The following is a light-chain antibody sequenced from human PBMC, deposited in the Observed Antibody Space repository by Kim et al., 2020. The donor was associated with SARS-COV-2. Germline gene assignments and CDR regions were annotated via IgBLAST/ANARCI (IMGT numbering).Light chain of an antibody. CDR2: NVN. J-gene: IGLJ2*01. CDR3: SSRSRTFSYV. V-gene: IGLV2-14*03. CDR1: GSDVGAYNY. Sequence: QSALTQPASVSGSRGQSITISCNGSGSDVGAYNYVSWYQQQPGKAHKLLFYNVNKRPSGVANCFSGTKSGNTASLIISGRQAHDDTDYYCSSRSRTFSYVFGGGTKLTVL.